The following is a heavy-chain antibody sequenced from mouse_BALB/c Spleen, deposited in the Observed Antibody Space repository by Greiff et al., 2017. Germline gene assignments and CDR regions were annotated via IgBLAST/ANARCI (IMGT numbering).Heavy chain of an antibody. V-gene: IGHV1-80*01. CDR2: IYPGDGDT. CDR1: GYAFSSYW. D-gene: IGHD2-14*01. CDR3: ARRDYRYDDY. J-gene: IGHJ2*01. Sequence: QVQLQQSGAELVRPGSSVKISCKASGYAFSSYWMNWVKQRPGQGLEWIGQIYPGDGDTNYNGKFKGKATLTADKSSSTAYMQLSSLTSEDSAVYFCARRDYRYDDYWGQGTTLTVSS.